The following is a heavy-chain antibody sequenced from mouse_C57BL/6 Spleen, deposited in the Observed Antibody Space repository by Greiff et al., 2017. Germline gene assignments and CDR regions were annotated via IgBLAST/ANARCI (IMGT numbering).Heavy chain of an antibody. J-gene: IGHJ2*01. V-gene: IGHV5-16*01. CDR3: ARGFAYGRYFDY. CDR2: INYDGSST. Sequence: EVKLMESEGGLVQPGSSMKLSCTASGFTFSDYYMAWVRQVPEKGLEWVANINYDGSSTYYLDSLKSRFIISRDNAKNILYLQMSSLKSEDTATYYCARGFAYGRYFDYWGQGTTLTVSS. D-gene: IGHD1-1*01. CDR1: GFTFSDYY.